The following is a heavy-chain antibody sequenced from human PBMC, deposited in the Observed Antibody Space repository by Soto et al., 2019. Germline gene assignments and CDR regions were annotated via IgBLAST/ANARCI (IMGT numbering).Heavy chain of an antibody. CDR2: IYYSGST. V-gene: IGHV4-31*03. CDR1: GGSISSGGYS. CDR3: ARVRGGGTLDD. J-gene: IGHJ4*02. D-gene: IGHD1-26*01. Sequence: SETLSLTCTVSGGSISSGGYSWSWIREHPGKGLDWIGYIYYSGSTYYNPSLKSRVTISVDTSKNQFSLKLTSVTAADTAVDYCARVRGGGTLDDWGPGTLVTLAS.